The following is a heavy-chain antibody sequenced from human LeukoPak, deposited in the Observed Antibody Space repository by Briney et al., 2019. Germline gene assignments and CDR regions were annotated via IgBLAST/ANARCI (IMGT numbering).Heavy chain of an antibody. Sequence: GGSLRLSCTASGFTFSSCGMTWVRQAPGKGLEWVSSIADSGAYAYYTESVKGRFTISRDNSKNTLYLQMNSLRAEDTAVYYCASGGLGARKYYSDPFHYWGQGTLVTVSS. V-gene: IGHV3-23*01. CDR2: IADSGAYA. CDR1: GFTFSSCG. CDR3: ASGGLGARKYYSDPFHY. D-gene: IGHD3-10*01. J-gene: IGHJ4*02.